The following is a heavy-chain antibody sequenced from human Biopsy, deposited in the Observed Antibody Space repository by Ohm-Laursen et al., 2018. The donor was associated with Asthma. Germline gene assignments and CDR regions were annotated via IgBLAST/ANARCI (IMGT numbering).Heavy chain of an antibody. CDR1: GGSMTPTSHY. J-gene: IGHJ6*02. Sequence: GTLSLTCPVSGGSMTPTSHYWDWIRQAPGKGLEWIGYISYGGKTSYNPSLKNRVTISRDTSKNQFSLRLTSVTAADTAVYFCARRITIFGVVQKDHGMDASGQGTTVIVSS. CDR3: ARRITIFGVVQKDHGMDA. V-gene: IGHV4-39*01. D-gene: IGHD3-3*01. CDR2: ISYGGKT.